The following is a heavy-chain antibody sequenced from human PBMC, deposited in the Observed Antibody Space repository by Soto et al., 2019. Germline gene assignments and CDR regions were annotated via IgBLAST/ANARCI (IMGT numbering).Heavy chain of an antibody. Sequence: QVQLVESGGGVVQPGRSLRLSCAASGFTFSSYGMHWVRQAPGKGLEWVAVISYDGSNKYYADSVKGRFTISRDNSKNTLYLQMNGLRAEDTAVYYCAKGGIAVAGTTDYWGQGTLVTVSS. CDR3: AKGGIAVAGTTDY. CDR1: GFTFSSYG. CDR2: ISYDGSNK. D-gene: IGHD6-19*01. V-gene: IGHV3-30*18. J-gene: IGHJ4*02.